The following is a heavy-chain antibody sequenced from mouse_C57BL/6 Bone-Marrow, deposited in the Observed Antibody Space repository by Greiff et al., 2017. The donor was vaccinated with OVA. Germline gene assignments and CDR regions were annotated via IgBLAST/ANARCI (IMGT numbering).Heavy chain of an antibody. CDR3: ARGERPHTVVAPYFDY. D-gene: IGHD1-1*01. CDR2: INPGSGGT. J-gene: IGHJ2*01. V-gene: IGHV1-54*01. Sequence: QVQLQQSGAELVRPGTSVKVSCKASGYAFTNYLIEWVKQRPGQGLEWIGVINPGSGGTNYNEKFKGKATLTADKSSSTAYMQLSSLTSEDSAVYFCARGERPHTVVAPYFDYWGQGTTLTVSS. CDR1: GYAFTNYL.